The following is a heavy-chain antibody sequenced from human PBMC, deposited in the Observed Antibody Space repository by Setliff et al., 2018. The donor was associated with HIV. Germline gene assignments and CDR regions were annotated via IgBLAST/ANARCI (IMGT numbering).Heavy chain of an antibody. V-gene: IGHV3-13*01. Sequence: GESLKISCAVSGFTFRNYDTHWVRQAPGKGLEWVSGIGTVGDTYYPDSVKGRFTISREDAKDSLYLQMNSLRAGDTAVYYCARGSTDYYYNSVYSELDHWGRGTLVTVSS. D-gene: IGHD3-22*01. CDR2: IGTVGDT. J-gene: IGHJ4*02. CDR1: GFTFRNYD. CDR3: ARGSTDYYYNSVYSELDH.